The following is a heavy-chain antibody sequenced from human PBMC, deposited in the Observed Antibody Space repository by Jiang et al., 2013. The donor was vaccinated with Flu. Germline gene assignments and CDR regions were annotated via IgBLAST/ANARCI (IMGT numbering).Heavy chain of an antibody. CDR1: GFTFSSYW. CDR3: ARDWATHYYFDY. Sequence: GSLRLSCAASGFTFSSYWMSWVRQAPGKGLEWVANIKQDGSEKYYVDSVKGRFTISGDNAKNSLYLQMNSLRAEDTAVYYCARDWATHYYFDYWGQGTLVTVSS. V-gene: IGHV3-7*01. CDR2: IKQDGSEK. J-gene: IGHJ4*02. D-gene: IGHD5-12*01.